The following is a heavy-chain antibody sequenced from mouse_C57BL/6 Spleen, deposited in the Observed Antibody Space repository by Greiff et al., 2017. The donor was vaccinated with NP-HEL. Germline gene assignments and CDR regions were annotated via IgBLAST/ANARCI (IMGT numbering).Heavy chain of an antibody. D-gene: IGHD1-1*01. Sequence: VTLMVSGAELVKPGASVKISCKASGYAFSSFWMNWVKQRPGMGLEWIGQIYPGDGDTNYNGKFKGKATLTADKSSSTASMQLSSLTSEDSGVYVFAREDYGSIDRFAYWGQGTLVTVSA. J-gene: IGHJ3*01. CDR3: AREDYGSIDRFAY. V-gene: IGHV1-80*01. CDR1: GYAFSSFW. CDR2: IYPGDGDT.